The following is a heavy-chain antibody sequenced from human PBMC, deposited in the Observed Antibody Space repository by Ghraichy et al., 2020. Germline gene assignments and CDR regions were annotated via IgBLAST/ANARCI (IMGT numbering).Heavy chain of an antibody. CDR1: GFTFSSTA. J-gene: IGHJ4*02. CDR2: IGGSGGTT. V-gene: IGHV3-23*01. Sequence: GGSLRLSCVASGFTFSSTAVSWVRQAPGRGLQWVSAIGGSGGTTYDADSVKGRFTISRDNSKNTLYLQMNSLRAEDTAVYYCAKNKCSGWMYYFDYWGQGTLVTVSS. D-gene: IGHD6-19*01. CDR3: AKNKCSGWMYYFDY.